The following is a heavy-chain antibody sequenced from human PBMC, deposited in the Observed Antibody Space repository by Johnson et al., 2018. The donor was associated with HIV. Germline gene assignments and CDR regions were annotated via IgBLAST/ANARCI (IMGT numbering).Heavy chain of an antibody. J-gene: IGHJ3*02. D-gene: IGHD1-26*01. CDR3: TTVMGISYDAFDI. Sequence: VQLVESGGGLVQPGGSLRLSCAASGFTFSSYAMSWVRQAPGKGLEWVGRIKSKTDGGTTDYAAPVKGIFTISRDDSKNTLYLQMNSLKTEATAVYYCTTVMGISYDAFDIWGQGKMVTVSS. CDR1: GFTFSSYA. V-gene: IGHV3-15*01. CDR2: IKSKTDGGTT.